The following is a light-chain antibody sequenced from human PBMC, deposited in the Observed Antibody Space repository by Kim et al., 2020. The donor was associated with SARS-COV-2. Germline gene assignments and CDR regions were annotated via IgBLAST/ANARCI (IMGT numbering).Light chain of an antibody. CDR2: RDS. CDR3: QVWDSSTGV. Sequence: VALGQTARMTGGGNNMGSKNVHWYQQKPGQAPVLVIYRDSNRPAGIPERFSGSNSGNTATLTISRAQAGDEADYYCQVWDSSTGVFGGGTQLTVL. V-gene: IGLV3-9*01. CDR1: NMGSKN. J-gene: IGLJ3*02.